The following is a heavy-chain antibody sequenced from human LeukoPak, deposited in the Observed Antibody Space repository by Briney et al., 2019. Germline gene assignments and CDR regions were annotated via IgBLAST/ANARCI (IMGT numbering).Heavy chain of an antibody. J-gene: IGHJ3*01. CDR1: GDSISRYY. CDR3: AREGGYGDYIHASDV. D-gene: IGHD4-17*01. V-gene: IGHV4-59*12. Sequence: ASETLSLTCTVSGDSISRYYWSWIRQPPGKGLEWIGYIYYTGTTNYNPSLKSRVTITVDTSKNQFSLRLTSMTAADTAIYYCAREGGYGDYIHASDVWGQGTMVTVSS. CDR2: IYYTGTT.